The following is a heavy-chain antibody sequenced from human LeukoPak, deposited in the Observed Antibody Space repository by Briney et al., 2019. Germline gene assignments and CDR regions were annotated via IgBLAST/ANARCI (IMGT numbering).Heavy chain of an antibody. J-gene: IGHJ4*02. D-gene: IGHD2-21*01. CDR3: ARGNPISDY. CDR1: GYSISSGYY. CDR2: IYHSGST. V-gene: IGHV4-38-2*01. Sequence: SETLSLTCAVSGYSISSGYYWGWIRQPQGKGLEWIGSIYHSGSTYYNPSLKSRVTISVDTSKNQFSLKLSSVTAADTAVYYCARGNPISDYWGQGTLVTVSS.